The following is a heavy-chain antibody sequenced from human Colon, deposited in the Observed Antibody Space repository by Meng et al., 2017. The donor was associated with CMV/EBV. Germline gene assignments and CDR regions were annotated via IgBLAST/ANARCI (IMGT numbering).Heavy chain of an antibody. CDR2: TFYRSKWYN. CDR1: GDSVSSNTAA. J-gene: IGHJ1*01. CDR3: ARDLSGTYFH. Sequence: QIHSLTSGISGDSVSSNTAAWNWIRQTPSRGLEWLGRTFYRSKWYNDYGPSVKGRVTINPDTAKNQFSLHLNSVTPEDTAVYYCARDLSGTYFHWGQGTLVTVSS. V-gene: IGHV6-1*01. D-gene: IGHD1-26*01.